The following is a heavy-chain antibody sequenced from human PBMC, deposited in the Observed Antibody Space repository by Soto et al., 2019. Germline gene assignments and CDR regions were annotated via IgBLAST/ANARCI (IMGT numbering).Heavy chain of an antibody. CDR2: IYYIGTT. J-gene: IGHJ5*01. CDR1: GFSIGSGRFY. V-gene: IGHV4-39*01. D-gene: IGHD1-1*01. CDR3: ARIHDERVNS. Sequence: QLQLQESGPGLVKPSETLSLTCTVSGFSIGSGRFYWGWIRQHPGKGLVWIGSIYYIGTTQYNPTFKSRVTLSLNTANNQVSLNLSSMTAADTAVYSCARIHDERVNSWGHGTLVTVSS.